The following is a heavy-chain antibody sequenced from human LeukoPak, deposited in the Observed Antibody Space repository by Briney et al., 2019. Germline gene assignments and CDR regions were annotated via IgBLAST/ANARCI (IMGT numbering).Heavy chain of an antibody. CDR3: ATAPLAWEPPGNWFDP. J-gene: IGHJ5*02. Sequence: ASVKVSCKVSGYTLTELSMHWVRQAPGKGLEWMGGFDPEDGETIYAQKFQGRVTMTEDTSTDTAYMELSSLRSEDTAVYYCATAPLAWEPPGNWFDPWGQGTLVTVSS. V-gene: IGHV1-24*01. CDR2: FDPEDGET. D-gene: IGHD1-14*01. CDR1: GYTLTELS.